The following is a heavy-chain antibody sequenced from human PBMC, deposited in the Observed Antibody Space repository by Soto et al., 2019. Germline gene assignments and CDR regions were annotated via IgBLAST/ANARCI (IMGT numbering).Heavy chain of an antibody. V-gene: IGHV3-33*01. Sequence: PGGSLRLSCAASGFTFSSYGMHWVRQAPGKGLEWVAVIWYDGSNKYYADSVKGRFTISRDNSKNTLYLQMNSLRAEDTAVYYCARGALGVPTPPADYWGQGTLVTVSS. CDR2: IWYDGSNK. D-gene: IGHD3-3*01. J-gene: IGHJ4*02. CDR3: ARGALGVPTPPADY. CDR1: GFTFSSYG.